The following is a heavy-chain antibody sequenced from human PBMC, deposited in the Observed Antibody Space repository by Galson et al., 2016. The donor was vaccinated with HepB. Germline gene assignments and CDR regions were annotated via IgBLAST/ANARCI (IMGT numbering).Heavy chain of an antibody. V-gene: IGHV3-21*01. J-gene: IGHJ6*02. Sequence: SLRLSCAASGFRFSDYTISWARQAPGKGLEWVASITDSGSNIYYADSMKGRFTISRDNAKTSLYLQMNSLRADDTAVYYCAYNQNYGAGVYWFYGMDVWGQGTTVTVAS. CDR3: AYNQNYGAGVYWFYGMDV. CDR2: ITDSGSNI. D-gene: IGHD3-10*01. CDR1: GFRFSDYT.